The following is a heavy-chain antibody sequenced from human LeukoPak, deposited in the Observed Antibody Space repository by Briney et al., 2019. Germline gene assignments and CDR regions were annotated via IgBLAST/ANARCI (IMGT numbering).Heavy chain of an antibody. Sequence: SETLSLTCAVSGYSISSGYYWGWIRPPPGKGLEWIGSIYHSGSTYYNPSLKRRVTISGDTSKNQFSLKLSSVTAADTAVYYCARLGYSYGSDWYFDFWGRGTLVTVSS. CDR1: GYSISSGYY. CDR2: IYHSGST. D-gene: IGHD5-18*01. CDR3: ARLGYSYGSDWYFDF. J-gene: IGHJ2*01. V-gene: IGHV4-38-2*01.